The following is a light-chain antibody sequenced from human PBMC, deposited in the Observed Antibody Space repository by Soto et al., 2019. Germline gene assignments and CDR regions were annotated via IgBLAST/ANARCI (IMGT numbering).Light chain of an antibody. CDR2: AAS. V-gene: IGKV1-39*01. Sequence: DIQMTQSPSSLSSSVGDRVTITCRASQSISSYLNWYQQKPGKAPKLLIYAASSLQSGVPSRFSGIGSGAEFTFTISSLQTEDFATYYCQQSYSTPLTFGGGTKVEIK. CDR1: QSISSY. J-gene: IGKJ4*01. CDR3: QQSYSTPLT.